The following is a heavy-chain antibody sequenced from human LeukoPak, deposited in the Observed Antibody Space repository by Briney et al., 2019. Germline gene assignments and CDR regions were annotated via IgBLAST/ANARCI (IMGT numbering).Heavy chain of an antibody. J-gene: IGHJ4*02. CDR2: IYPGDSDT. V-gene: IGHV5-51*01. CDR3: ARLPTRSGLLGSADY. Sequence: PGESLKISCKGSGYSFTSYWIGWVRQMPGKGLEWMGIIYPGDSDTRYSPSFQGQVIISADKSISTAYLQWSSLKASDTAMYYCARLPTRSGLLGSADYWGQGTLVTVSS. D-gene: IGHD3-3*01. CDR1: GYSFTSYW.